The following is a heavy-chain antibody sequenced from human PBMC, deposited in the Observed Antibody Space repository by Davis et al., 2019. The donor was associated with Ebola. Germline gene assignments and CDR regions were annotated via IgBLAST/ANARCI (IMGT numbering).Heavy chain of an antibody. J-gene: IGHJ6*02. D-gene: IGHD4-17*01. CDR2: IYWDDDK. V-gene: IGHV2-5*02. CDR3: ARDYGGYGGFFNYHYGMDV. Sequence: SGPTLVKPTQTLTLTCTFSGFSLSTSGVGVGWIRQPPGKALEWLALIYWDDDKRYSPSLKSRLTITKDTSKNQVVLTMTNMDPVDTATYYCARDYGGYGGFFNYHYGMDVWGQGTTVTVSS. CDR1: GFSLSTSGVG.